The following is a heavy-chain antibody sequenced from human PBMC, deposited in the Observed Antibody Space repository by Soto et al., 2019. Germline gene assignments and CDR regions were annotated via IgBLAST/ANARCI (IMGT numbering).Heavy chain of an antibody. V-gene: IGHV3-23*01. CDR1: GFTFGSYA. J-gene: IGHJ4*02. D-gene: IGHD3-3*01. CDR2: ISGSGIST. Sequence: PGGSLRLSCAASGFTFGSYAMSWVRQAPGKGLEWVSAISGSGISTFYADSVKGRFIISRDNSKNTLYLQLNSLKAEDTAVYFWARVHIQDLENIFDYWGQGTLVTVSS. CDR3: ARVHIQDLENIFDY.